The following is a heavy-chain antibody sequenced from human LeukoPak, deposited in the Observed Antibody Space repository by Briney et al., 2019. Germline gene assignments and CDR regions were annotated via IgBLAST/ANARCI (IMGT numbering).Heavy chain of an antibody. CDR2: IYYSGST. CDR3: GALIAAAGCYFDY. V-gene: IGHV4-59*01. Sequence: SETLSLTCTVSGGSISSYYWGWIRQPPGKGLEWIGYIYYSGSTNYNPSLKSRVTISVDTSKNQFSLKLSSVTAADTAVYYCGALIAAAGCYFDYWGQGTLVTVSS. D-gene: IGHD6-13*01. CDR1: GGSISSYY. J-gene: IGHJ4*02.